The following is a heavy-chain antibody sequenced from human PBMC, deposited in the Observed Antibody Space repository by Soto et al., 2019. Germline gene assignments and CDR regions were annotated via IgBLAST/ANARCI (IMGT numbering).Heavy chain of an antibody. CDR1: GYTFTSYG. D-gene: IGHD3-3*01. CDR2: ISAYNGNT. V-gene: IGHV1-18*01. CDR3: GRVHLVLLFWEWFLGVVFDI. J-gene: IGHJ3*02. Sequence: ASVKVSCKASGYTFTSYGISWVRQAPGQGLEWMGWISAYNGNTNYAQKLQGRVTMTTDTSTSTAYMELRSLRSDDTAVYYCGRVHLVLLFWEWFLGVVFDIWGQGKMVPV.